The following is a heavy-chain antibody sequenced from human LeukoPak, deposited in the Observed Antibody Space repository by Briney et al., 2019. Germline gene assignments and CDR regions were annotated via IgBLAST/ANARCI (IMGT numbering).Heavy chain of an antibody. CDR3: ATQRGSYLWGTDFDY. D-gene: IGHD3-16*01. CDR1: GYIFTSYG. J-gene: IGHJ4*02. CDR2: INPNSGDT. V-gene: IGHV1-2*02. Sequence: ASVKVSCKTSGYIFTSYGISWVRQAPGQGLEWMGWINPNSGDTKYAQKFQGRVTMTRDTSISTAYMELSRLRSDDTAVYYCATQRGSYLWGTDFDYWGQGTLVTVSS.